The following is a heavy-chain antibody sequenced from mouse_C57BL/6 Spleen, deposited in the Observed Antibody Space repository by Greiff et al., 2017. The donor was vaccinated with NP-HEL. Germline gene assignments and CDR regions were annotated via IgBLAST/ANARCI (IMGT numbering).Heavy chain of an antibody. CDR1: GYTFTSYW. V-gene: IGHV1-53*01. Sequence: VQLQQPGTELVKPGASVKLSCKASGYTFTSYWMHWVKQRPGKGLEWIGNINPSNGGTNYNEKFKGKATLTVDKSSSTDYMQLSSLTSEDSAVYYCARYPCRWDGFDYWGQGTTLTVSS. J-gene: IGHJ2*01. CDR3: ARYPCRWDGFDY. CDR2: INPSNGGT. D-gene: IGHD4-1*01.